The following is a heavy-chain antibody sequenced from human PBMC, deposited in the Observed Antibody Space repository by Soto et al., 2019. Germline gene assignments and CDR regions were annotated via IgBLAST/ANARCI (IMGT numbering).Heavy chain of an antibody. CDR3: ARDPPGRARLFWSGYYHG. Sequence: GGSLRLSCAASGFTLSSYAMSWVRQAPGKGLEWVSAISGSGGSTYYADSVKGRFTISRDNSKNTLYLQMNSLRAEDTAVYYCARDPPGRARLFWSGYYHGWGQGTLVTVSS. V-gene: IGHV3-23*01. J-gene: IGHJ4*02. D-gene: IGHD3-3*01. CDR1: GFTLSSYA. CDR2: ISGSGGST.